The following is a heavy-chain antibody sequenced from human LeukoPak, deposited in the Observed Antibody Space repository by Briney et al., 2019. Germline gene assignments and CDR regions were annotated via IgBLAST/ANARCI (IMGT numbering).Heavy chain of an antibody. CDR3: AKYKVAVPGAFDH. V-gene: IGHV3-23*01. CDR1: EFTFSSYP. D-gene: IGHD1-1*01. CDR2: ISVSCDDT. Sequence: GGSLRLSCVGSEFTFSSYPMTWVRQAPGKGLEWVSAISVSCDDTYYADSVKGRFTISRDNSKNTLYLQMNSLRAGDTAVYYCAKYKVAVPGAFDHWGQGTLVTVSS. J-gene: IGHJ5*02.